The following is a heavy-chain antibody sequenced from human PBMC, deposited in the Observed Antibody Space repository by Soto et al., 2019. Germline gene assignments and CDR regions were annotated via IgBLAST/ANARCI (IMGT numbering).Heavy chain of an antibody. D-gene: IGHD3-22*01. CDR1: GGTFSSYA. CDR2: IIPIFGTA. V-gene: IGHV1-69*13. CDR3: ARGRDSSGYYYVPYYYYGMDV. J-gene: IGHJ6*02. Sequence: SVKVSCKASGGTFSSYAISWVRQAPGQGLEWMGGIIPIFGTANYAQKFQGRVTITADESTSTAYMELSSLRSEDTAVYYCARGRDSSGYYYVPYYYYGMDVWGQGTTVTVSS.